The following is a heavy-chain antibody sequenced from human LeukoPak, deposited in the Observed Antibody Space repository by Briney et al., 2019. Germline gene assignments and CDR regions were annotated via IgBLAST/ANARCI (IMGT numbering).Heavy chain of an antibody. CDR3: ASVAYYYDSSGYYRPTPSFDY. D-gene: IGHD3-22*01. Sequence: ASVKVSCKASGYTFTSYYMHWVRQAPGQGLEWMGWISAYNGNTNYAQKLQGRVTMTTDTSTSTAYMELRSLRSDDTAVYYCASVAYYYDSSGYYRPTPSFDYWGQGTLVTASS. V-gene: IGHV1-18*04. CDR1: GYTFTSYY. CDR2: ISAYNGNT. J-gene: IGHJ4*02.